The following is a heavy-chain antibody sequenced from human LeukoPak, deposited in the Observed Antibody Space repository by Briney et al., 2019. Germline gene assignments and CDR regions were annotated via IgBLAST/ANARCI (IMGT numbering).Heavy chain of an antibody. V-gene: IGHV4-34*01. CDR1: GGSFSGYY. D-gene: IGHD3-9*01. Sequence: PSETLSLTCAVYGGSFSGYYWSWIRQPPGKGLEWIGEINHSGSTNYNPSLKRRVTISVDTSKNQFSLKLSSVTAADTAVYYCAREAPYYDILTGPKGGWFDPWGQGTLVTVSS. J-gene: IGHJ5*02. CDR2: INHSGST. CDR3: AREAPYYDILTGPKGGWFDP.